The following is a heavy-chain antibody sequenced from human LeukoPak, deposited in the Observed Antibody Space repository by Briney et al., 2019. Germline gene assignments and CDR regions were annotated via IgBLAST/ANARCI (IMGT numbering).Heavy chain of an antibody. CDR2: IYYSGST. V-gene: IGHV4-31*03. CDR1: GVSISSGGYY. D-gene: IGHD1-26*01. CDR3: AREDSGNWFDP. J-gene: IGHJ5*02. Sequence: PSETLSLTCTVSGVSISSGGYYWSWIRQHPGKGLEWIGYIYYSGSTYYNPSLKSRVTISVDTSKNQFSLKLSSVTAADTAVYYCAREDSGNWFDPWGQGTLVTVSS.